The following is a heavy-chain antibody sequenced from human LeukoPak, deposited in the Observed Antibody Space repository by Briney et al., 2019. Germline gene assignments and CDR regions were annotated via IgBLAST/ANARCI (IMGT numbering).Heavy chain of an antibody. CDR2: IYPGDSDT. CDR1: GYRFSTYW. D-gene: IGHD4-23*01. J-gene: IGHJ4*02. CDR3: ARPGLEGGNSPYYLDY. V-gene: IGHV5-51*01. Sequence: GESLKISCKGSGYRFSTYWIGWVRQMPGQGLAWMGIIYPGDSDTRYSPSFQGQVTISADKSISTAYLQWSTLKASDSATYYCARPGLEGGNSPYYLDYWGQGTLVTVSS.